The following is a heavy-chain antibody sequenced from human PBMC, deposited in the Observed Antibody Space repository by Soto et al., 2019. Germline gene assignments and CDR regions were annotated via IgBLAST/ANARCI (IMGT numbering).Heavy chain of an antibody. Sequence: VQLVQSGTEVKQPGASVKVSCKASGYTFISHATHWVRQAPGQGLEWMGWINAVSDDTKYSEKFQGRVTISRDTSANTAYMDLSGLRTEDTAVYYCARGTGTSWFDYWGQGTLVTVSS. V-gene: IGHV1-3*01. J-gene: IGHJ4*02. CDR2: INAVSDDT. CDR1: GYTFISHA. CDR3: ARGTGTSWFDY. D-gene: IGHD6-13*01.